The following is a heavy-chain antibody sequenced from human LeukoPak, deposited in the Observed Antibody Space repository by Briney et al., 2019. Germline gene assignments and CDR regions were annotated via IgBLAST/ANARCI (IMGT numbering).Heavy chain of an antibody. V-gene: IGHV1-2*02. CDR3: ARAQSLTAPAGTFANS. D-gene: IGHD6-13*01. CDR2: INPNSGDT. CDR1: GYTFTGYF. Sequence: ASVKVSCKASGYTFTGYFLHWVRRAPRQGFEWMGWINPNSGDTSYTQTFQGRVTMTRDTSISTAYMELSSLRSDDTAVYYCARAQSLTAPAGTFANSWGQGTLVTVSS. J-gene: IGHJ4*02.